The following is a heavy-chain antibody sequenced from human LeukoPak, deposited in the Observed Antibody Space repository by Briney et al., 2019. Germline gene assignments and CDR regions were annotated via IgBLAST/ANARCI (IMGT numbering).Heavy chain of an antibody. D-gene: IGHD5-18*01. J-gene: IGHJ6*02. CDR2: IIPIFGTA. CDR3: ASIGRGYVLPADSLKYYYGMDV. Sequence: SVKVSCKASGGTFISYAISWVRQAPGQGLEWMGGIIPIFGTANYAQKFQGRVTITADESTSTAYMELSSLRSEDTAVYYCASIGRGYVLPADSLKYYYGMDVWGQGTTVTVSS. CDR1: GGTFISYA. V-gene: IGHV1-69*13.